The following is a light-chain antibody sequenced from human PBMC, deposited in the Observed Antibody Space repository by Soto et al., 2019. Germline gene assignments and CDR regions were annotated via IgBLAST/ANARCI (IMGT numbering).Light chain of an antibody. CDR1: STNIGAGYD. V-gene: IGLV1-40*01. CDR3: QSYESSLSASRV. CDR2: GNS. Sequence: QSVLTQPPSVSGAPGQRVTISCTGSSTNIGAGYDVNWYQQLPGTAPKLLSYGNSNRPSGVPDRFSGSKSGTSASLAITGLQAEDEADYYCQSYESSLSASRVFGGGTKLTVL. J-gene: IGLJ2*01.